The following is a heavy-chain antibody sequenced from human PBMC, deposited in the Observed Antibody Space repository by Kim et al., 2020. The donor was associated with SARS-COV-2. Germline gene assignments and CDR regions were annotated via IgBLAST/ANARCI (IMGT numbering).Heavy chain of an antibody. Sequence: ASVKVSCKASGFTFTVNYMHWVRQAPGQGLEWMGWINSNTGGTNYAQKFQGRVTMTRDTSISTVYLELTRLRSDDSAVYFCARARYGSGSYYNWFDPWGQGTLVTVSS. V-gene: IGHV1-2*02. D-gene: IGHD3-10*01. CDR2: INSNTGGT. CDR1: GFTFTVNY. J-gene: IGHJ5*02. CDR3: ARARYGSGSYYNWFDP.